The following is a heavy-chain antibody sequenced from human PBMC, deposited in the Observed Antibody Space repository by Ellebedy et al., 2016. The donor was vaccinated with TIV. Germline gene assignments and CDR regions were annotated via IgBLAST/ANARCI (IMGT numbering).Heavy chain of an antibody. CDR1: GYTFTGYY. V-gene: IGHV1-2*02. J-gene: IGHJ5*01. D-gene: IGHD3-22*01. CDR3: ARGRQYSDNSAYYLDS. Sequence: ASVKVSXKASGYTFTGYYMHWVRQAPGQGLEWMGWINPNSGGTNYAQKLQGRVTMTTDTSTSTAYMELRSLRSDDTAVYYCARGRQYSDNSAYYLDSWGRGTLVTASS. CDR2: INPNSGGT.